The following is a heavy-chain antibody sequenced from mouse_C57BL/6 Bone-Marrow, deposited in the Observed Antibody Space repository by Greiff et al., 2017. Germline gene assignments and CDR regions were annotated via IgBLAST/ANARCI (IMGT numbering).Heavy chain of an antibody. CDR2: ISSGSSTI. V-gene: IGHV5-17*01. CDR1: GFTFSDYG. CDR3: ARHPYYGSSYGYFDY. Sequence: EVLLVESGGGLVKPGGSLKLSCAASGFTFSDYGMHWVRQAPEKGLEWVAYISSGSSTIYYADTVKGRFTISRDNAKNTLFLQMTSLRSEDTAMYYGARHPYYGSSYGYFDYWGQGTTLTVSS. D-gene: IGHD1-1*01. J-gene: IGHJ2*01.